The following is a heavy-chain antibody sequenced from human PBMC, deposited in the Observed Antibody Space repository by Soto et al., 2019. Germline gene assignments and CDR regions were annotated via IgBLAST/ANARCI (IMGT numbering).Heavy chain of an antibody. Sequence: ASVKVSCKASGYTFTTYAMHWVRQAPGQRLEWMGWINAENGNTNYAQKLQGRVTMTTDTSTSTAYMELRSLRSDDTAVDYCARAYSSGSYYRLVFDYWGQGTLVTVSS. CDR1: GYTFTTYA. D-gene: IGHD6-25*01. CDR3: ARAYSSGSYYRLVFDY. J-gene: IGHJ4*02. CDR2: INAENGNT. V-gene: IGHV1-3*01.